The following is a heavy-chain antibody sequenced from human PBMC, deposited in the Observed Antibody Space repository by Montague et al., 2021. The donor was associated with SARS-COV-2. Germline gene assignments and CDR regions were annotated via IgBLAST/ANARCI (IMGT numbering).Heavy chain of an antibody. V-gene: IGHV4-4*06. CDR2: GNN. CDR3: ARKRRGRSVLDY. D-gene: IGHD3-16*01. Sequence: GNNKYKPSPKRRVNMSVDTTWNQFSLQLTSVTAADTAIYYCARKRRGRSVLDYWGQGTLVTVSS. J-gene: IGHJ4*02.